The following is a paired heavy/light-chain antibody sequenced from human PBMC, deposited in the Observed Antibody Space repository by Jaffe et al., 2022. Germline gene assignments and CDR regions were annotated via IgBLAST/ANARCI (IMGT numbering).Heavy chain of an antibody. CDR3: AIAAGDGAFDM. J-gene: IGHJ3*02. D-gene: IGHD3-16*01. Sequence: EVHLVESGGRVVQPGGSLRLSCAASGVIFDDYALHWVRQAPGKSLEWVSLINWDSGRTFFADSVKGRFIVSRDKSNNSLYLQMNSLRPEDAALYYCAIAAGDGAFDMWGQGTLVTVSS. CDR2: INWDSGRT. V-gene: IGHV3-43D*03. CDR1: GVIFDDYA.
Light chain of an antibody. J-gene: IGKJ3*01. CDR1: QSVDARR. Sequence: EIVLTQSPGTLSVSPGERATLSCRASQSVDARRLAWYQQKPGQAPRLLIFGASSRATGIPDRFSGSGSGTDFTLSISRVEPEDFAVYYCQQYATSFTFGPGSRVDLK. CDR2: GAS. CDR3: QQYATSFT. V-gene: IGKV3-20*01.